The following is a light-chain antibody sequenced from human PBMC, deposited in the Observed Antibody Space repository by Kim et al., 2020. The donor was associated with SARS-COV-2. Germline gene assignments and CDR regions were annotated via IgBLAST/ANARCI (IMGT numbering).Light chain of an antibody. CDR2: QDR. V-gene: IGLV3-1*01. CDR1: KLGDKY. Sequence: VAPGQPASITCSGDKLGDKYASWYQQKPGQSPVVVIYQDRKRPSGIPERFSGSNSGNTATLTISGTQAMDEADYYCQAWDSSTVIFGGGTQLTVL. J-gene: IGLJ2*01. CDR3: QAWDSSTVI.